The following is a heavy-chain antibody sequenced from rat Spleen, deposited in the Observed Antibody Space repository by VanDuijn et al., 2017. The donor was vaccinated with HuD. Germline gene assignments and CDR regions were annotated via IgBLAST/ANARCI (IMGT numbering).Heavy chain of an antibody. CDR3: ARSQSGRFAY. CDR1: GFTFSDCY. J-gene: IGHJ3*01. CDR2: ISYDGSGT. Sequence: EVQLVESGGGLVQPGRSLKLSCAASGFTFSDCYMAWVRQAPTKGLEWVATISYDGSGTYYRDSVKGRFTVSRNNAKSTLYLHMDSLRSEDTATYFCARSQSGRFAYWGQGTLVTVSS. V-gene: IGHV5-7*01. D-gene: IGHD3-2*01.